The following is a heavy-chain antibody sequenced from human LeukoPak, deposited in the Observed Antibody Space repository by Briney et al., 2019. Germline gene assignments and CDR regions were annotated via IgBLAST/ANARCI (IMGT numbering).Heavy chain of an antibody. J-gene: IGHJ4*02. CDR2: ISYDGSNK. Sequence: GGSLRLSCAASGFNYSSYAMHWVRQAPGKGLEGVAVISYDGSNKYYADSVKGRFTISRDNSKNTLYLQMNSLRAEDTAVYYCARCIANIVATILDYWGQGTLVTVSS. D-gene: IGHD5-12*01. CDR1: GFNYSSYA. V-gene: IGHV3-30-3*01. CDR3: ARCIANIVATILDY.